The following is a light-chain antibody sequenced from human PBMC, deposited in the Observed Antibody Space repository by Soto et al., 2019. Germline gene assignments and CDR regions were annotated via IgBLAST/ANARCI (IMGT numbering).Light chain of an antibody. CDR2: EVN. CDR3: SSHAGRNKYVL. CDR1: SSDVGSYDY. Sequence: QSALIQPPSVSGSPGQSVTISCTGTSSDVGSYDYVSWYQQHPGKAPKLMIFEVNARPSGVPDRFSGSRSGNTASLTVSGLQAEDEAVYYCSSHAGRNKYVLFGGGTQLTVL. V-gene: IGLV2-8*01. J-gene: IGLJ2*01.